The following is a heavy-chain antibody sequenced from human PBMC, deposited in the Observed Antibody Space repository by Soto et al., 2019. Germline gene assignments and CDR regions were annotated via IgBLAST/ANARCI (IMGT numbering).Heavy chain of an antibody. V-gene: IGHV3-30-3*01. J-gene: IGHJ4*02. Sequence: QVQLVESGGGVVQPGRSLRLSCAASGFTLSSYAMHWVRQAPGKGLEWVAVVSCAGTSTYYGDSVRGRFTISRDNSKDTVYLQLNSLRTEDTAVYHCARDPGHHGNEDYTVDSWGQGTLVTVSS. CDR3: ARDPGHHGNEDYTVDS. CDR1: GFTLSSYA. D-gene: IGHD3-3*01. CDR2: VSCAGTST.